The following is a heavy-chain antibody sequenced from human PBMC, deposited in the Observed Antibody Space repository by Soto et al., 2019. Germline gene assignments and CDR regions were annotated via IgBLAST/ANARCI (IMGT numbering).Heavy chain of an antibody. CDR3: ARTAYYDFWSGYYGDYYYYYMDV. CDR2: INHSGST. CDR1: GGSFSGYY. D-gene: IGHD3-3*01. J-gene: IGHJ6*03. Sequence: SETLSLTCAVYGGSFSGYYWSWIRQPPGTGLEWIGEINHSGSTNYNPSLKSRVTISVDTSKNQFSLKLSSVTAADTAVYYCARTAYYDFWSGYYGDYYYYYMDVWGKGTTVTVSS. V-gene: IGHV4-34*01.